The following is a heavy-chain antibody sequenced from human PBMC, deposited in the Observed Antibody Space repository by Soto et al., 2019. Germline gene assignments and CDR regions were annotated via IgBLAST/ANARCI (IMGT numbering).Heavy chain of an antibody. J-gene: IGHJ4*02. CDR2: ISYDGSNK. V-gene: IGHV3-30*18. D-gene: IGHD3-22*01. CDR3: AKGTGYYDSSGEIDY. Sequence: PGGSLRLSCAASGFTFSSYGMHWVRQAPGKGLEWVAVISYDGSNKYYADSVKGRFTISRDNSKNTLYLQMNSLRAEDTAVYYCAKGTGYYDSSGEIDYWGQGTLVTVSS. CDR1: GFTFSSYG.